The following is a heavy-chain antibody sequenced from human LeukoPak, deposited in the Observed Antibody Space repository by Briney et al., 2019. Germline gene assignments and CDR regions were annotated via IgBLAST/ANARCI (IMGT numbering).Heavy chain of an antibody. J-gene: IGHJ4*02. D-gene: IGHD6-19*01. CDR1: GFTFSSYG. V-gene: IGHV3-30*18. CDR2: ISYHGSDT. Sequence: GRSLRLSCAASGFTFSSYGMHWVRQAPGKGLEWVAVISYHGSDTFYADSVKGRFTISRDNSKNTLYLQMNSLRVEDTAVYYCAKDLAGLQWLAPCSDYWGQGTLVTVSS. CDR3: AKDLAGLQWLAPCSDY.